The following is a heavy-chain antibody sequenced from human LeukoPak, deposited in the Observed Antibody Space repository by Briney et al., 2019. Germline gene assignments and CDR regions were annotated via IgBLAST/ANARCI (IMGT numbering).Heavy chain of an antibody. CDR2: ISAYNGNT. D-gene: IGHD3-22*01. CDR3: ARVDIYYDSSGYYSSWFDP. J-gene: IGHJ5*02. V-gene: IGHV1-18*01. Sequence: GASVKVSCKASGYTFTSYGISWVRQAPGPGLEWMGWISAYNGNTNYAQKLQGRVTMTTDTSTSTAYMELRSLRSDDTAVYYCARVDIYYDSSGYYSSWFDPWGQGTLVTVSS. CDR1: GYTFTSYG.